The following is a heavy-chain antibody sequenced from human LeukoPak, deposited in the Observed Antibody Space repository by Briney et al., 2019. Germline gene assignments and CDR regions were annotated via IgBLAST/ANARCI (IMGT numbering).Heavy chain of an antibody. CDR1: GFPFSRYT. CDR3: AKGGAATMRDGYNYYYYYMEV. CDR2: ISGSGGHT. J-gene: IGHJ6*03. D-gene: IGHD5-24*01. Sequence: GGSLRLSCATSGFPFSRYTMNWVRQAPGKGLEWVSLISGSGGHTYYGDSVKGRFTISRDNSTNRLYLQMNSLRPEDTAVYYCAKGGAATMRDGYNYYYYYMEVWGRGTTVTVSS. V-gene: IGHV3-23*01.